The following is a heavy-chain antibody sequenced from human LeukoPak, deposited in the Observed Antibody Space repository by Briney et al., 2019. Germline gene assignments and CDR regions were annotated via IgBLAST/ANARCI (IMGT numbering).Heavy chain of an antibody. J-gene: IGHJ4*02. CDR2: ISSSSSYI. CDR3: ARGREYYYDSSGYLLDY. Sequence: GGSLRLSCAASGFTFSSYSMNWVRQAPGKGLEWVSSISSSSSYIYYADSVKGRFTIPRDNAKNSLYLQMNSLRAEDTAVYYCARGREYYYDSSGYLLDYWGQGTLVTVSS. CDR1: GFTFSSYS. D-gene: IGHD3-22*01. V-gene: IGHV3-21*01.